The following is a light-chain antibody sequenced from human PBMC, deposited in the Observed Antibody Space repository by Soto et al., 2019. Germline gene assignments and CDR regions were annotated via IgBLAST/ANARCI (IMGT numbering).Light chain of an antibody. CDR3: SSYAGSTRGV. Sequence: QSVLTQPPSASGSPGQSVTISCTGTSSDVGGYNYVSWYQQHPGKAPKLMIYEVSKRPSGVPDRFSGSKSGNTASLTFFGLQAEDEADYYCSSYAGSTRGVFGTGTKVTVL. CDR2: EVS. V-gene: IGLV2-8*01. J-gene: IGLJ1*01. CDR1: SSDVGGYNY.